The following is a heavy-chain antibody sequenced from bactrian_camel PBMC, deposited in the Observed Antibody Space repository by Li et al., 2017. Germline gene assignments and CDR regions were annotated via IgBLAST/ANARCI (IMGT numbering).Heavy chain of an antibody. J-gene: IGHJ7*01. CDR1: GFTFSDYG. Sequence: VQLVESGGGLVQPGGSLRLSCSASGFTFSDYGMNWVRQAPGKGLEWVSGIDLDGGNTNYADSVKGRFTISAHNAQKTLYLQMNSLKPEDTAVYFCAADPSGDTWSFGMDYWGKGTQVTVS. V-gene: IGHV3S6*01. CDR2: IDLDGGNT. D-gene: IGHD7*01.